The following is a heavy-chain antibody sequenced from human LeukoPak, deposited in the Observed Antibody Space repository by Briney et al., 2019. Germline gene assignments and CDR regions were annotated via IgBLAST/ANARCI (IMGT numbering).Heavy chain of an antibody. CDR1: GYTFTSYY. J-gene: IGHJ4*02. Sequence: GASVKVSCKASGYTFTSYYMHWVRQAPGQGLEWMGIINPSSGSTSYAQKFQGRVTMTRDTSTSTVYMELSSLRSEDTAVYYCARVPASIAAAGHFDYWGQGTLVTVSS. V-gene: IGHV1-46*01. CDR3: ARVPASIAAAGHFDY. CDR2: INPSSGST. D-gene: IGHD6-13*01.